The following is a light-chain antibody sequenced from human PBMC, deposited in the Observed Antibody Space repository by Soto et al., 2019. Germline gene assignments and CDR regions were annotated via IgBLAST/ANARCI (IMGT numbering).Light chain of an antibody. V-gene: IGKV1-5*01. Sequence: DIHMTQSPSSLSVSVGDRVTITCRTSQNINAWLAWYQQRPGQAPKLLIYDASTVQSGVPSRFSGSGSGTEFTLTISSLQPDDFATYYCQQLFDSPITFGQGTRLEIK. J-gene: IGKJ5*01. CDR1: QNINAW. CDR3: QQLFDSPIT. CDR2: DAS.